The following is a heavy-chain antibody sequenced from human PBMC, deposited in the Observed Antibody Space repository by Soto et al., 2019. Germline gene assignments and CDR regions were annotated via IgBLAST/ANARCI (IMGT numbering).Heavy chain of an antibody. CDR2: IYYSGST. V-gene: IGHV4-39*01. CDR1: GGSISSSSYY. CDR3: ARLPSGIVVVAAKVDY. J-gene: IGHJ4*02. Sequence: QLQLQESGPGLVKPSETLSLTCTVSGGSISSSSYYWGWIRQPPGKGLEWIGSIYYSGSTYYNPSLKSRVTISVDTSKNQFSLKLSSVTAADTAVYYCARLPSGIVVVAAKVDYWGQGTLVTVSS. D-gene: IGHD2-15*01.